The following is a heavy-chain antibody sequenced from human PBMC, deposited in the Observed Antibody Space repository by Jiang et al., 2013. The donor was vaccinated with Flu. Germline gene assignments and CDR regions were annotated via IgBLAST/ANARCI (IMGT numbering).Heavy chain of an antibody. D-gene: IGHD5-24*01. CDR2: IYWDDDK. Sequence: FSGFSLTARPVGVGWLRQPPGEALEWLAVIYWDDDKRYSPSLKSRLTITKDTSKNHVVLTMTNMDPVDTATYYCAHRQDLNGYWDVGAYDVWGQGTMVTVSS. V-gene: IGHV2-5*02. CDR3: AHRQDLNGYWDVGAYDV. J-gene: IGHJ3*01. CDR1: GFSLTARPVG.